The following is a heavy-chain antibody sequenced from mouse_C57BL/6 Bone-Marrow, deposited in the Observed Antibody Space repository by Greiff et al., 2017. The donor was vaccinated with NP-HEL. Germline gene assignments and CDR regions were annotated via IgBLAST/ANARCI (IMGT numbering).Heavy chain of an antibody. V-gene: IGHV1-81*01. D-gene: IGHD6-1*01. CDR1: GYTFTSYG. J-gene: IGHJ2*01. CDR2: IYPRSGNT. CDR3: EASLYYFDY. Sequence: QVHVKQSGAELARPGASVKLSCKASGYTFTSYGISWVKQRTGQGLEWIGEIYPRSGNTSYNEKFKGKAPLTADKSSSTAYMELRSLTSEDSAVYFCEASLYYFDYWGQGTTLTVSS.